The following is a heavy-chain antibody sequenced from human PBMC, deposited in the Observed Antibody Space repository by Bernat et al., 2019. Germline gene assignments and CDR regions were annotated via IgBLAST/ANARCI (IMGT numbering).Heavy chain of an antibody. D-gene: IGHD2-15*01. CDR1: GYTFTNYA. Sequence: QVQLVQSGAEVKKPGASVKVSCEASGYTFTNYAIHWVRQVHGQSLEWVGWINPGNGNTKYSQNFQGRVTFTRDTSATTAYMEMSSLTSEDTAVYYCARVGYCSGGSCSYFDYWCQGTLVTVSS. V-gene: IGHV1-3*01. CDR2: INPGNGNT. J-gene: IGHJ4*02. CDR3: ARVGYCSGGSCSYFDY.